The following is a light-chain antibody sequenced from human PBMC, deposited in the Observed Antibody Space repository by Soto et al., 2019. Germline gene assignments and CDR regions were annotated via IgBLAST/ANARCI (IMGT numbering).Light chain of an antibody. J-gene: IGKJ2*01. CDR3: QDYDNSSCHT. CDR2: TAT. V-gene: IGKV3-20*01. CDR1: QTIRSNF. Sequence: EVVLTQSPATLSLSPGERATLSCRASQTIRSNFLTWYQQNPGQAPRLLIYTATTRAAGIPDRFSGSGSGTDFTLTISRLEPEDSAVYDCQDYDNSSCHTFGQGTKLQIK.